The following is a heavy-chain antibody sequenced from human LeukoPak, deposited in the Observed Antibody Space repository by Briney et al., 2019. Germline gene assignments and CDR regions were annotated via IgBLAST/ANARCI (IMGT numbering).Heavy chain of an antibody. Sequence: PSETLSLTCAVSGYSISSGYYWSWIRQPAGKGLEWIGRIYTSGSTNYNPSLKSRVTMSVDTSKNQFSLKLSSVTAADTAVYYCARDPRPWGQGTLVTVSS. CDR1: GYSISSGYY. V-gene: IGHV4-4*07. CDR3: ARDPRP. CDR2: IYTSGST. J-gene: IGHJ5*02.